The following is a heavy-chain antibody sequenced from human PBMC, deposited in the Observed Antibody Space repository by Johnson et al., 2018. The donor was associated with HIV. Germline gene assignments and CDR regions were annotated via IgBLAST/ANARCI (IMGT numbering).Heavy chain of an antibody. CDR2: TRDKANGYST. CDR3: ARRAYTSGWHAAFDL. J-gene: IGHJ3*01. Sequence: VQLVESGGGLVKPGGSLRLSCAASGFNFSDYYMDWVRQAPGKGLEWVARTRDKANGYSTEYAASVKGRFTISRDASKDSLYLQMNSLKSEDTAVYFCARRAYTSGWHAAFDLWGQGTMVTVSS. V-gene: IGHV3-72*01. D-gene: IGHD6-19*01. CDR1: GFNFSDYY.